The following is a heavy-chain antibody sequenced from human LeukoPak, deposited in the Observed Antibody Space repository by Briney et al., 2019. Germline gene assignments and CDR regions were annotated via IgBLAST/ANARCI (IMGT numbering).Heavy chain of an antibody. CDR2: ISSSGSTI. Sequence: GGSLRLSCAASGFTFSSYEMNWVRQAQGKGLEWVSYISSSGSTIYYADSVKGRFTISRDNAKNSLYLQMNSLRAEDTAVYYCARSPDIVVVPAAIPDAFDIWGQGTMVTVSS. V-gene: IGHV3-48*03. J-gene: IGHJ3*02. CDR1: GFTFSSYE. CDR3: ARSPDIVVVPAAIPDAFDI. D-gene: IGHD2-2*02.